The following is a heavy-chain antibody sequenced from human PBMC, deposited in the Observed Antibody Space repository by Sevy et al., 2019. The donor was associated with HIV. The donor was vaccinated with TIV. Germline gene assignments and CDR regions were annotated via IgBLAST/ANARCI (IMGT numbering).Heavy chain of an antibody. Sequence: ASVKVSCKASGGTFSNYAIHWVRQAPGQGLEWMGGSIPIFATSNYAQNFQGRITITADESTSIAYMELSSLTSEDTAVYYCASVLREFLRSPFDYWGQGTLVTVSS. CDR3: ASVLREFLRSPFDY. CDR2: SIPIFATS. J-gene: IGHJ4*02. D-gene: IGHD3-16*01. V-gene: IGHV1-69*13. CDR1: GGTFSNYA.